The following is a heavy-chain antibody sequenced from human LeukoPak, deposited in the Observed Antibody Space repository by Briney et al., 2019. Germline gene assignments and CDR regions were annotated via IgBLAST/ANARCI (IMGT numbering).Heavy chain of an antibody. V-gene: IGHV1-69*01. CDR3: VRPDRIFGVPAAFDA. CDR1: GGSFSDWP. D-gene: IGHD3-3*02. J-gene: IGHJ3*01. Sequence: SVKVSCKASGGSFSDWPINWVRQAPGQGLEWLGGIIPKYSASSYAQAFQDRVTITADESTNTVYMEMSGLRPDDTAVYYCVRPDRIFGVPAAFDAWGQGTLVAVSS. CDR2: IIPKYSAS.